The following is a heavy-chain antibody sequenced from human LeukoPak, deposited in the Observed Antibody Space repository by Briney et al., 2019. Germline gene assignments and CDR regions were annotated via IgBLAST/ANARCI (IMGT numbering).Heavy chain of an antibody. CDR1: GYTFTGYY. Sequence: ASVKVSCKASGYTFTGYYMHWVRQAPGQGLEWMGWINPNSGGTNYAQKFQGRVTMTRDTSISTAYMELSRLRSDDTAVYYCARGPVTMVRGVTWWFDPWGQGTLVTVSS. V-gene: IGHV1-2*02. D-gene: IGHD3-10*01. CDR2: INPNSGGT. CDR3: ARGPVTMVRGVTWWFDP. J-gene: IGHJ5*02.